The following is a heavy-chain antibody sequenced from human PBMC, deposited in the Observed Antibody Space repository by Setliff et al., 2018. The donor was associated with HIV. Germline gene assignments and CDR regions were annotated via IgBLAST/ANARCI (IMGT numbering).Heavy chain of an antibody. CDR3: ARDRSSWGTDAFDI. J-gene: IGHJ3*02. D-gene: IGHD6-13*01. Sequence: GASVKVSCKASGYTFTSYGISWVRQAPGQGLEWMGWISAYNGNTNYAQKLQGRVTMTTVTSTSTAYMELRSLRSDDTAVYYCARDRSSWGTDAFDIWGQGTMVTVSS. V-gene: IGHV1-18*01. CDR2: ISAYNGNT. CDR1: GYTFTSYG.